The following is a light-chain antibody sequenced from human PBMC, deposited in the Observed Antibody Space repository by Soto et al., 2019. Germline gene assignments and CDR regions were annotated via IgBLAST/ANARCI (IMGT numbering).Light chain of an antibody. Sequence: DIQMTQYPSSLSASVGDRVTITCRASQSISSYLNLYQQKPGKAPKLLIYAASSLQSGVPSRFSGSGSGTDFTLTISSLQPEDFASYYCQQSYSTFGQGTRLEIK. CDR1: QSISSY. J-gene: IGKJ5*01. V-gene: IGKV1-39*01. CDR2: AAS. CDR3: QQSYST.